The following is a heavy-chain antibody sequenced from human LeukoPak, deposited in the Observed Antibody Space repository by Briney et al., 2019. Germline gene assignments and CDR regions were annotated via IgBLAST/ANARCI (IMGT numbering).Heavy chain of an antibody. CDR1: GFTFSNYA. V-gene: IGHV3-23*01. Sequence: GGSLRLSCVASGFTFSNYAMNWVRQAPGKGLEWVSGVSGGGSSTYYADSVKGRFTISRDNSKNMLYLQMNSLTAEDTAVYYCARGASARQDYWGQGTLVTVSS. CDR2: VSGGGSST. D-gene: IGHD2-2*01. CDR3: ARGASARQDY. J-gene: IGHJ4*02.